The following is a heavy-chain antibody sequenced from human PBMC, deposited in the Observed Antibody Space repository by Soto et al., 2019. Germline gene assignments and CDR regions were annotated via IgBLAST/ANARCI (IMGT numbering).Heavy chain of an antibody. CDR3: ARMRTDYSYWFDY. D-gene: IGHD3-9*01. CDR1: GFTVSSNY. Sequence: GGSLRLSCAASGFTVSSNYMSWVRQAPGKGLEWVSVLYSDGSTYYADSVKGRFTISRDNSKNALYFQMNSLRAEDRAVYYCARMRTDYSYWFDYWGQGTLVTVSS. V-gene: IGHV3-53*01. J-gene: IGHJ4*02. CDR2: LYSDGST.